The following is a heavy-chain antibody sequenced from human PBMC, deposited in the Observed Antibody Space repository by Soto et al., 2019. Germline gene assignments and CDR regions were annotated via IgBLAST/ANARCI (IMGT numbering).Heavy chain of an antibody. V-gene: IGHV4-31*03. D-gene: IGHD2-15*01. J-gene: IGHJ6*02. CDR1: GDSISSGGYY. Sequence: SQTLSLTCTVSGDSISSGGYYCSWIRQHPGKGLEWIRYHYYSRCTYYNPSLKSRVTISVDTSKNQFSRKRSSVTAADTAGYYWARDFRHCSGGSCYPRGMDVWAQGTTVTVSS. CDR3: ARDFRHCSGGSCYPRGMDV. CDR2: HYYSRCT.